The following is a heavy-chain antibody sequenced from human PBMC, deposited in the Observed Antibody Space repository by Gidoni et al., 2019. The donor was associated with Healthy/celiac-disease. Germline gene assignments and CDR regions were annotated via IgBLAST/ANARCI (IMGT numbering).Heavy chain of an antibody. J-gene: IGHJ4*02. Sequence: QVQLVESGGGVVQPGRSLRLSCAASGFTFRRYGMHWVRQAPGKGLEWVAVIWYDGSNKYYADSVKGRFTISRDNSKNTLYLQMNSLRAEDTAVYYCAREGEVVVAAYYFDYWGQGTLVTVSS. CDR2: IWYDGSNK. D-gene: IGHD2-15*01. CDR1: GFTFRRYG. V-gene: IGHV3-33*01. CDR3: AREGEVVVAAYYFDY.